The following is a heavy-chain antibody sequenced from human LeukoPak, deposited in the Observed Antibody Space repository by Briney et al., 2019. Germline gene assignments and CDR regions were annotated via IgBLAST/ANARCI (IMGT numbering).Heavy chain of an antibody. J-gene: IGHJ4*02. V-gene: IGHV1-69*13. Sequence: ASVKVSCKASGGTFSSYAISWVRQAPGQGLEWMGGIIPIFGTANYAQKFQGRVTITADESTSTAYMELRSLRSDDTAVYYCARTSYYYDSSGYYYEFDYWGQGTLVTVSS. CDR1: GGTFSSYA. D-gene: IGHD3-22*01. CDR2: IIPIFGTA. CDR3: ARTSYYYDSSGYYYEFDY.